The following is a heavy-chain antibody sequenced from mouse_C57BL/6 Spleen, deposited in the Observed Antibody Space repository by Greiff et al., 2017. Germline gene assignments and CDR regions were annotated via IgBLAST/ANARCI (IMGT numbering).Heavy chain of an antibody. D-gene: IGHD1-1*01. J-gene: IGHJ2*01. CDR1: GYTFTSYW. CDR2: IGPNSGGT. Sequence: VQLQQPGAELVKPGASVKLSCKASGYTFTSYWMHWVKQRPGRGLEWIGRIGPNSGGTKYNEKFKSKATLTVDTPSSTAYLQLSSLTSEDSAVYDCARREVYYCSSSDGYYFDDWGQSTTLTVSS. CDR3: ARREVYYCSSSDGYYFDD. V-gene: IGHV1-72*01.